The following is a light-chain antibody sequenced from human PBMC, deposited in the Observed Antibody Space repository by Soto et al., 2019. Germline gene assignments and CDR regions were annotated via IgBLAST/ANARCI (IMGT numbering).Light chain of an antibody. CDR1: SSNIGAGYD. CDR2: GNS. V-gene: IGLV1-40*01. Sequence: QSVLTQPPSVSGAPGQRVTISCTGSSSNIGAGYDVHWYKQLPGTAPKLLIYGNSNRPSGVPDRFSGSKSGTSASLAITGLQAEDVAEYYCQSYDSSLSVVFGGGTKVTVL. CDR3: QSYDSSLSVV. J-gene: IGLJ2*01.